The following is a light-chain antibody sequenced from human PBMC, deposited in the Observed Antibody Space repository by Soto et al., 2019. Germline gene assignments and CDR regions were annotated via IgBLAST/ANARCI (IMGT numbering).Light chain of an antibody. CDR3: MQALQTPIT. V-gene: IGKV2-28*01. Sequence: DIVMTQSPLSLPVTPGEPASISCRSSQSLLHXXGYNYLDWYLQKPGQSPQLLIYLGSNRASGVPDRFSGSGSGTDFTLKISRVEAEDVGVYYCMQALQTPITFGQGTRLEIK. CDR1: QSLLHXXGYNY. CDR2: LGS. J-gene: IGKJ5*01.